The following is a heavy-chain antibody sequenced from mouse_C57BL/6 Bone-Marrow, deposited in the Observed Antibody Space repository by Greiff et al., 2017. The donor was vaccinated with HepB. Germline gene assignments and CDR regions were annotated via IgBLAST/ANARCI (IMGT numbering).Heavy chain of an antibody. CDR3: ALYYSNYWFAY. CDR1: GFNIKDDY. J-gene: IGHJ3*01. CDR2: IDPENGDT. V-gene: IGHV14-4*01. Sequence: VQLQQSGAELVRPGASVKLSCTASGFNIKDDYMHWVKQRPEQGLEWIGWIDPENGDTEYASKFQGKATITADTSSNTAYLQLSSLTTEDSAIYYCALYYSNYWFAYWGQGTLVTVSA. D-gene: IGHD2-5*01.